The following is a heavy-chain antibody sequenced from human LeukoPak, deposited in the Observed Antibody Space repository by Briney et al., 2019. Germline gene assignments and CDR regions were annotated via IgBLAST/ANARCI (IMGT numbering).Heavy chain of an antibody. Sequence: EASVKVSCKASGYTFTSYYIHWVRQAPGQGLEWMGIINPSGGSTSYAQKFQGRVTMTRDTSTSTVYMELSSLRSEDTAVYYCANGYCSGGSCYPDFDYWGQGTLVTVSS. CDR1: GYTFTSYY. V-gene: IGHV1-46*01. J-gene: IGHJ4*02. D-gene: IGHD2-15*01. CDR3: ANGYCSGGSCYPDFDY. CDR2: INPSGGST.